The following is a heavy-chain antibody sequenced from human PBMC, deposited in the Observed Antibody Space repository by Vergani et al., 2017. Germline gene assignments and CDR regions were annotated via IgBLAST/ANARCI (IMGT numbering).Heavy chain of an antibody. V-gene: IGHV1-8*01. CDR1: EYSFSSYD. J-gene: IGHJ5*02. D-gene: IGHD1-26*01. CDR2: MNPNSGNT. CDR3: ARAVEHWFDP. Sequence: QVQLVQSGAEVKKPGASVKVSCKASEYSFSSYDINWVRQATGQGLEWMGWMNPNSGNTAYAQQFQGRVTMTRNTSISTAFMELSSLRSDDTAVYYCARAVEHWFDPWGQGTLVTVSS.